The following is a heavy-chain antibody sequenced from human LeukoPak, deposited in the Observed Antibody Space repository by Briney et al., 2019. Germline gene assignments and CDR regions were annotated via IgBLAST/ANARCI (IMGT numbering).Heavy chain of an antibody. CDR3: ARDVCSGGSCYSIDY. D-gene: IGHD2-15*01. J-gene: IGHJ4*02. Sequence: GGSLRLSCAASGFTFSSYSMNWVRQAPGKGLEWVSSISSSGSYMYYADSLKGRFTISRDNAKNSLYLQMNILRAEDTAVYYCARDVCSGGSCYSIDYWGQGTLVTVSS. CDR1: GFTFSSYS. CDR2: ISSSGSYM. V-gene: IGHV3-21*01.